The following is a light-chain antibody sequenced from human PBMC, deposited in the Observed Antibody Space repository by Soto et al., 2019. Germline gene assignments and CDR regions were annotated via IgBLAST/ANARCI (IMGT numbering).Light chain of an antibody. CDR3: QQYNNWRSYT. J-gene: IGKJ2*01. Sequence: EIVMTQSPATLSVSPGERATLSCRASQSVNSNLAWYQQRPGQAPRLLIYGASTRATGIPARFSGSGSGTEFTLTISSLQSEDFAVYSCQQYNNWRSYTFGQGTKVDI. CDR1: QSVNSN. V-gene: IGKV3D-15*01. CDR2: GAS.